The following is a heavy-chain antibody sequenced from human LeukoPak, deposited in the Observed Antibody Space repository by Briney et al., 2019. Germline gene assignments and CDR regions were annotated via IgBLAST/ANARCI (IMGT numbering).Heavy chain of an antibody. CDR3: GKGPRRCTGCVGFDI. CDR2: ISWDDNPN. Sequence: GGSLRPSRAASGFTFDVHTTHWVRHAPGEWLEWVSIISWDDNPNYYADSVKVRFTISRDNSKTSLYLQMNSLRAEDTAVYYCGKGPRRCTGCVGFDILGQGTMVTVS. J-gene: IGHJ3*02. CDR1: GFTFDVHT. V-gene: IGHV3-43*01. D-gene: IGHD1-14*01.